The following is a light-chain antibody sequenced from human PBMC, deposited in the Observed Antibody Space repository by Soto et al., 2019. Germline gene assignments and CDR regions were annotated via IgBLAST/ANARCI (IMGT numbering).Light chain of an antibody. CDR3: QQYQSFSLT. Sequence: DIQMTQSPSTLSASVGDRVTITCRASQSISNWLAWYQQKPGKAPKLLIYKTSNLESGVPSRFSGSGSGTEFSLGNSSLQTDDFATDYCQQYQSFSLTFGGGTRVEVK. V-gene: IGKV1-5*03. CDR1: QSISNW. J-gene: IGKJ4*01. CDR2: KTS.